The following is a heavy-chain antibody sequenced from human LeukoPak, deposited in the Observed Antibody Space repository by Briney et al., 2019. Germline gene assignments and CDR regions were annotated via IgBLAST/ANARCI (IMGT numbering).Heavy chain of an antibody. CDR2: IYHSGST. J-gene: IGHJ5*02. Sequence: SETLSLTCAVSGYSISSGYYWGWIRQPQGKGLEWIGSIYHSGSTYYNPSLKSRVTISVDTSKNQFSLKLSSVTTADTAVYYCAREERYCSSTSCYKDANWFDPWGQGTLVTVSS. V-gene: IGHV4-38-2*02. CDR1: GYSISSGYY. CDR3: AREERYCSSTSCYKDANWFDP. D-gene: IGHD2-2*02.